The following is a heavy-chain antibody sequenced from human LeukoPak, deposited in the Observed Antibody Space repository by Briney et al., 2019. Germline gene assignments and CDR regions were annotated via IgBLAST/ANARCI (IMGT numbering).Heavy chain of an antibody. CDR1: GYSISSGYH. CDR3: ARHSGMAAGDY. CDR2: IYHSGST. D-gene: IGHD6-13*01. J-gene: IGHJ4*02. Sequence: SETLSLTCAVSGYSISSGYHWDWIRQPPGKGLEWIGTIYHSGSTYYNPSLKSRVTISVDTSKNQFSLKLSSVTAADTAVYYCARHSGMAAGDYWGQGTLVTVSS. V-gene: IGHV4-38-2*01.